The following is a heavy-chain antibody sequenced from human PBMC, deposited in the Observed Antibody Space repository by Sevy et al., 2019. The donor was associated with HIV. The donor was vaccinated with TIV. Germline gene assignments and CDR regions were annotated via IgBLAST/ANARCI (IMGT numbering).Heavy chain of an antibody. V-gene: IGHV4-39*02. D-gene: IGHD3-10*01. CDR2: IYYIGNT. CDR1: GGSISNSAYY. Sequence: SETLSLTCTVSGGSISNSAYYWGWIRQPPGKGLEWIGNIYYIGNTYYKPSLKSRVTISVDTSKNHFSLKLTSVTAADTVVYYCARWTMGITMIQGEFDSWGQGTLVTVSS. J-gene: IGHJ5*01. CDR3: ARWTMGITMIQGEFDS.